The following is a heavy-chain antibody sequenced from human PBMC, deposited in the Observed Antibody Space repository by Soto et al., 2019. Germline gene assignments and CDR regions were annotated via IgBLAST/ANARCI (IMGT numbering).Heavy chain of an antibody. CDR2: ITSSGSSS. J-gene: IGHJ5*02. CDR1: GFTFSNYA. CDR3: ARHEDPSNWFDP. V-gene: IGHV3-23*01. Sequence: GGSLRLSCAASGFTFSNYAMAWVRQSPGKGLEWVSIITSSGSSSHFADSVKGRFTISRDNSKNTLYLQWSSLKASDTAMYYCARHEDPSNWFDPWGQGTLVTVSS.